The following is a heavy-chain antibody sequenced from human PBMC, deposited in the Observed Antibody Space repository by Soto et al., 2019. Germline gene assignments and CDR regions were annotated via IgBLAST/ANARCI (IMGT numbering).Heavy chain of an antibody. J-gene: IGHJ4*02. Sequence: SETLSLTCTVSGGSISSGDYYWSWIRHPPGKGLEWIGYIYYSGSTYYNPSLKSRVTISVDTSKNQFSLKLSSVTAADTAVYYCARQGILTGYYTYDYWGQGTLVTVSS. V-gene: IGHV4-30-4*01. D-gene: IGHD3-9*01. CDR2: IYYSGST. CDR3: ARQGILTGYYTYDY. CDR1: GGSISSGDYY.